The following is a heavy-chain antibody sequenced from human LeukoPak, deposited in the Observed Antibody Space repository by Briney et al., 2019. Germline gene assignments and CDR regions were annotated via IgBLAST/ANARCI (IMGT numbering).Heavy chain of an antibody. CDR2: INPNSGGT. J-gene: IGHJ4*02. Sequence: ASVKVSCKASGYTFTGYYIHWVRQAPGQGLEWMGWINPNSGGTNYAQKFQGRVTMTRDTSISTAYMELSRLRSDDTAVYYCARDPNYGSGSYDYWGQGTLVTVSS. CDR3: ARDPNYGSGSYDY. D-gene: IGHD3-10*01. V-gene: IGHV1-2*02. CDR1: GYTFTGYY.